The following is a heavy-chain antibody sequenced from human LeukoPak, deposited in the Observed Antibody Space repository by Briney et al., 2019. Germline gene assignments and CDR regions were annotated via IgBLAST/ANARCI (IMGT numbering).Heavy chain of an antibody. J-gene: IGHJ3*02. V-gene: IGHV3-49*04. CDR2: IRSKAYGGTT. CDR1: GFTFGDYA. Sequence: PGGSVRLSCTASGFTFGDYAMSWVRQAPGKGLEWVGFIRSKAYGGTTEYAASVKGRFTISRDDSKSIAYLQMNSLKTEDTAVYHCTRVVGYCSCGSCYSAAFDIRGQGTMVTVSS. D-gene: IGHD2-15*01. CDR3: TRVVGYCSCGSCYSAAFDI.